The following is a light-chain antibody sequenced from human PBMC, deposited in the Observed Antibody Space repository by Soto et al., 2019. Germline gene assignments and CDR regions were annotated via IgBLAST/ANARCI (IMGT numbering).Light chain of an antibody. V-gene: IGLV2-14*03. CDR2: DVS. J-gene: IGLJ2*01. CDR3: SSYTSSSTNVV. Sequence: QSALTQPASVSGSPGQSITISCTGTSSDVGGYNYVSWYQHHPGKAPKLMIYDVSNRPSGVSNRFSGSKSGNTASLTISGLQAEDEAVYYCSSYTSSSTNVVFGGGTKLTVL. CDR1: SSDVGGYNY.